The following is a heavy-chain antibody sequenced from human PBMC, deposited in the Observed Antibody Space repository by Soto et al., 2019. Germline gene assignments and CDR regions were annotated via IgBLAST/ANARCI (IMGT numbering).Heavy chain of an antibody. J-gene: IGHJ3*02. D-gene: IGHD3-10*01. Sequence: QVQLEQSGAEVKKPGSSVKISCKASGGTLSDHGVSWLRQAPGQGLEWVGGTIPVFNTAKYAPKFQGRVTIAADKSTKIAYMEWGSLRSEDTAFYYGARGFYVSGNYYTGPSVFDTWGQGTLSSSLQ. CDR2: TIPVFNTA. V-gene: IGHV1-69*06. CDR1: GGTLSDHG. CDR3: ARGFYVSGNYYTGPSVFDT.